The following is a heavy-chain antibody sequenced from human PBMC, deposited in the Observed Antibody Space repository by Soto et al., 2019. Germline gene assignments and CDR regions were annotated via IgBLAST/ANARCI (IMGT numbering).Heavy chain of an antibody. Sequence: QVQLQQWGAGLLKPSETLSLTCAVYGGSFSGYNWSWIRQPPGKGLEWIGEINHSGSTNYNPSLKSRVTISVDTSKNQFTLKLSSVTAADTAGYYCARPGLTSNGVFWFDPWGQGTLVTVSS. J-gene: IGHJ5*02. D-gene: IGHD3-10*01. CDR1: GGSFSGYN. CDR2: INHSGST. V-gene: IGHV4-34*01. CDR3: ARPGLTSNGVFWFDP.